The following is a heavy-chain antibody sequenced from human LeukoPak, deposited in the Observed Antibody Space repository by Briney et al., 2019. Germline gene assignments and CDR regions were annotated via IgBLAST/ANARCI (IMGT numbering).Heavy chain of an antibody. CDR2: IWYDGSNK. V-gene: IGHV3-33*01. J-gene: IGHJ4*02. CDR3: AREGSSSWSGFDY. D-gene: IGHD6-13*01. CDR1: GFTFSSYG. Sequence: GGSLRLSCAASGFTFSSYGMHWVRQAPGKGLEWVAVIWYDGSNKYYADSVKGRFTISRDNSKNTLYLQMNSLRAEETAVYYCAREGSSSWSGFDYWGQGTLVTVSS.